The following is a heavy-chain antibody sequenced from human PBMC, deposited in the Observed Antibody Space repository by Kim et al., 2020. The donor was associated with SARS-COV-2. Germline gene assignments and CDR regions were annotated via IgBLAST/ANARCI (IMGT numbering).Heavy chain of an antibody. D-gene: IGHD3-22*01. CDR1: GFTFSSYA. Sequence: GGSLRLSCAASGFTFSSYAMSWVRQAPGKGLEWVSAISGSGGSTYYADSVKGRFTISRDNSKNTLYLQMNSLRAEDTAVYYCAKMWGYYDSSGHTWYYGRWGRSTLGTLS. J-gene: IGHJ2*01. CDR3: AKMWGYYDSSGHTWYYGR. V-gene: IGHV3-23*01. CDR2: ISGSGGST.